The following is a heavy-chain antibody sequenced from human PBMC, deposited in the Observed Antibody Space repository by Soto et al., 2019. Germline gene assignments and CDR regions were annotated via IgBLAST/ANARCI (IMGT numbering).Heavy chain of an antibody. J-gene: IGHJ5*02. CDR3: ARDLITGTTAPSNWFDP. CDR1: GYTFTGYY. Sequence: GASVKVSCKASGYTFTGYYMHWVRQAPGQGLEWMGWINPNSGGTNYAQKFQGWVTMTRDTSISTAYMELSRLRSDDTAVYYCARDLITGTTAPSNWFDPWGQGTLVTVSS. CDR2: INPNSGGT. V-gene: IGHV1-2*04. D-gene: IGHD1-20*01.